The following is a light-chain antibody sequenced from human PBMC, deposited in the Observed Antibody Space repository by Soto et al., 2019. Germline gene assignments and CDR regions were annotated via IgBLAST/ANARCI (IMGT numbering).Light chain of an antibody. Sequence: EIVLTQSPATLSLSPGERATLSCRASQSVSSFLAWYQQKPGQAPRLLIYDASNRATGIPARFSGSGSGTDFTLTISSLEPEDFALYYCQQRSSWPRTFGGGTKVDI. CDR1: QSVSSF. CDR2: DAS. V-gene: IGKV3-11*01. CDR3: QQRSSWPRT. J-gene: IGKJ4*02.